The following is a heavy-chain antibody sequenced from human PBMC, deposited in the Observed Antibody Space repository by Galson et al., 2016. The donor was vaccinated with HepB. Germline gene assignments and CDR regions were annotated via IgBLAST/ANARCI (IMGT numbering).Heavy chain of an antibody. CDR2: INQSGST. V-gene: IGHV4-34*01. CDR1: GGSFRNYY. J-gene: IGHJ3*02. Sequence: SETLSLTCAVYGGSFRNYYWSWIRLPPGKGLEWIGEINQSGSTNYNPSLKSRVAISVDTSRSEFSLKLSSVAAADTAVYYCAREPYTSSGYSQPQRRKNDAVDIWGQGTMVTVSS. CDR3: AREPYTSSGYSQPQRRKNDAVDI. D-gene: IGHD6-13*01.